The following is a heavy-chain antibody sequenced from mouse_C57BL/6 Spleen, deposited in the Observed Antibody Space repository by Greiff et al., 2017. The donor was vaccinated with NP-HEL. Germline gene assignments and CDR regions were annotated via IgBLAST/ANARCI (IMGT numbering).Heavy chain of an antibody. J-gene: IGHJ2*01. CDR3: ARNWDGNLDY. Sequence: VQLQQSGPGLVQPSQSLSITCTVSGFSLTSYGVHWVRQSPGKGLEWLGVIWSGGSTDYNAAFISRLSISKDNSKSQVFFKMNSLQADDTAIYYCARNWDGNLDYWGQGTTLTVSS. V-gene: IGHV2-2*01. D-gene: IGHD2-1*01. CDR2: IWSGGST. CDR1: GFSLTSYG.